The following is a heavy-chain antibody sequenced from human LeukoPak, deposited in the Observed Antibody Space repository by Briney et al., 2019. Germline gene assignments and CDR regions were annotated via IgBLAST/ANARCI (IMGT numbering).Heavy chain of an antibody. CDR3: ARDRVGYSSGWFDY. CDR1: GYTFTGYY. D-gene: IGHD6-19*01. J-gene: IGHJ4*02. Sequence: ASVKVSCKASGYTFTGYYMQWVRQAPGQGLEWMGWINPNSGGTNYAQKFQGRVTMTRDTSISTAYMELSRLRSDDTAVYYCARDRVGYSSGWFDYWGQGTLVTVSS. V-gene: IGHV1-2*02. CDR2: INPNSGGT.